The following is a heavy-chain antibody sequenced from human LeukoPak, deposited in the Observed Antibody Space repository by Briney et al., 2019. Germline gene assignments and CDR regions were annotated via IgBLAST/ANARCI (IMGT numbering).Heavy chain of an antibody. CDR3: ARSNYGGKRWFDP. V-gene: IGHV1-18*01. D-gene: IGHD4-23*01. CDR1: GYTFTSYG. CDR2: ISAYNGNT. Sequence: ATVKVSCKASGYTFTSYGISWVRQASGQGLEWMGWISAYNGNTNYAQKLQGRVTMTTDTSTSTAYMELRSLRSDDTAVYYCARSNYGGKRWFDPWGQGTLVIVSS. J-gene: IGHJ5*02.